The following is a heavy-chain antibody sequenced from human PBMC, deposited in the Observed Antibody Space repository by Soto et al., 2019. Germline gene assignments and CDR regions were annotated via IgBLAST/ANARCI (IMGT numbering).Heavy chain of an antibody. J-gene: IGHJ4*02. V-gene: IGHV3-74*01. Sequence: PGGSLRLSCAASGFTFSSYWMHWVRQAPGKGLVWVSRINTDGGSTTYADSVKGRFTISRDNAKNTLYLQMNSLRAEDTAVYYCAREERYNWNFFDYWGQGTLVTVSS. D-gene: IGHD1-20*01. CDR2: INTDGGST. CDR3: AREERYNWNFFDY. CDR1: GFTFSSYW.